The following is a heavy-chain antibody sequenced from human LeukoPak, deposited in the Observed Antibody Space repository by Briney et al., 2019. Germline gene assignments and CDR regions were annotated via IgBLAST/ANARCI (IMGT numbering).Heavy chain of an antibody. CDR3: ATLISGWSLY. V-gene: IGHV3-74*01. CDR1: GSGFTFNNYW. CDR2: INADGSTT. J-gene: IGHJ4*02. D-gene: IGHD6-19*01. Sequence: PGGSLRFSCAASGSGFTFNNYWMHWVRQAPGKGLVWVSRINADGSTTSYADSVRGRFTISRDNAKNTLYLQMNSLRAEDTAVYYCATLISGWSLYWGQGTLVTVSS.